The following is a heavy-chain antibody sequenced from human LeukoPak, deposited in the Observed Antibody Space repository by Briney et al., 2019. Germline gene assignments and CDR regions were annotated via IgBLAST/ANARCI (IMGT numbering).Heavy chain of an antibody. CDR1: GGSISSGGYS. CDR2: IYHSGST. CDR3: ARLGPDAFDI. V-gene: IGHV4-30-2*01. J-gene: IGHJ3*02. Sequence: SQTLSLTCAVSGGSISSGGYSWSWIRQPPGKGLEWIGYIYHSGSTYYNPSLKSRVTISVDRSKNQFSLKLSSVTAADTAVYYCARLGPDAFDIWGQGTMVTVSS.